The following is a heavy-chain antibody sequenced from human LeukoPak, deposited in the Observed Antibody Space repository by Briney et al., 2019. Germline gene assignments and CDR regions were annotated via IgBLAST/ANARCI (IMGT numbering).Heavy chain of an antibody. CDR2: TYYSGST. D-gene: IGHD3-22*01. Sequence: SETLSLTCTVSGVSISSGDYYWSWIRQPPGKGLEWIGYTYYSGSTYYNPSLKSRVTISVDTSKNQFSLKLSSVTAADTAVYYCARPYYYDSRIDPWGQGTRVTISS. J-gene: IGHJ5*02. CDR1: GVSISSGDYY. V-gene: IGHV4-30-4*01. CDR3: ARPYYYDSRIDP.